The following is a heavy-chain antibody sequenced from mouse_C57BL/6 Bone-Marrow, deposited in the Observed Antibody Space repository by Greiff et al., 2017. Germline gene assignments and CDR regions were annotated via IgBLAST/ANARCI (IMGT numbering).Heavy chain of an antibody. Sequence: VQLKQSGPELVKPGASVKISCKASGYSFTDYNMNWVKQSNGKSLEWVGVINPNYGTTSYNQKFKGKATLTVDQSSSTAYMQLNSLPSVDSAVYYWARGYDYDYAMDYWGQGTSVTVSS. J-gene: IGHJ4*01. CDR2: INPNYGTT. CDR3: ARGYDYDYAMDY. D-gene: IGHD2-4*01. V-gene: IGHV1-39*01. CDR1: GYSFTDYN.